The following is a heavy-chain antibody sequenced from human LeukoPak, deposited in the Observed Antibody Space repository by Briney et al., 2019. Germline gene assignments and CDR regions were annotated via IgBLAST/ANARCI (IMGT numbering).Heavy chain of an antibody. Sequence: PSETLSLTCTVSGGSISGYYWSWIRQSPGKGLEWIGYIYYSGSTNYNPSLKSRVTMSVDTSKSHFSLKVSSVTAADTAVYYCARAVVVAATVKWFDHWGQGTLVTVSS. CDR2: IYYSGST. J-gene: IGHJ5*02. CDR1: GGSISGYY. CDR3: ARAVVVAATVKWFDH. V-gene: IGHV4-59*01. D-gene: IGHD2-15*01.